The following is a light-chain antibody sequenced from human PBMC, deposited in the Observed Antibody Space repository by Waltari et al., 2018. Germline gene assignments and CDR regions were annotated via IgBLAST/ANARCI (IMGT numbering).Light chain of an antibody. J-gene: IGLJ2*01. Sequence: SYVLTQPPSVSVAPGQTARITCGGDRIGRKSVHWYQQKPGQAPVLVVFDDSDRPSGISERFSGSISGPTATLTISRVEAGDEADYYCQVWESSVVFGGGTKLTVL. V-gene: IGLV3-21*02. CDR1: RIGRKS. CDR2: DDS. CDR3: QVWESSVV.